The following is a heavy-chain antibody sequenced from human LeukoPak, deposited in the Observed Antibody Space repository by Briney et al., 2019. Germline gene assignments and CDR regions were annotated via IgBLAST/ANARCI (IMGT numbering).Heavy chain of an antibody. Sequence: SETLSLTCTVSGGSISSYYWAWIRQPPGTGLEWIGSIYHTGSTYYNPSLKSRVTMSVDTSKNQFSLKLTSVTAADTAVYYCARVLFCSGGSCYLRLFDFWGQGTLVTVSS. CDR1: GGSISSYY. CDR2: IYHTGST. D-gene: IGHD2-15*01. CDR3: ARVLFCSGGSCYLRLFDF. J-gene: IGHJ4*02. V-gene: IGHV4-38-2*02.